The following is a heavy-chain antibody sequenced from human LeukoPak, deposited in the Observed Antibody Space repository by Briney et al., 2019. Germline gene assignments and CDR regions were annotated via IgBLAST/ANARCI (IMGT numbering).Heavy chain of an antibody. V-gene: IGHV5-51*01. D-gene: IGHD3-10*01. CDR1: GYSFTSYW. CDR2: IYPVDSDT. CDR3: ARLPISSEYFDY. Sequence: GESLKISCKGSGYSFTSYWIGWVRQMPGEGLEWMGIIYPVDSDTRYSPSFQGQVTISADRSISTAYLTWSSLKDSDTAMYYCARLPISSEYFDYWGQGTLVTVSS. J-gene: IGHJ4*02.